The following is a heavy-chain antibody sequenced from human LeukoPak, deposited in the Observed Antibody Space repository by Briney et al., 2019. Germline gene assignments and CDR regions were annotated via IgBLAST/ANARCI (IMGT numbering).Heavy chain of an antibody. CDR1: GFTFSDYY. CDR3: AKGGDSYGYPAENWFDP. CDR2: ISSSGSII. D-gene: IGHD5-18*01. V-gene: IGHV3-11*01. Sequence: GGSLRLSCAASGFTFSDYYMSWIRQASGKGLEWVSYISSSGSIIYYADSVKGRFTVSRDNAKNSLYLEMNSLRAEDTAVYYCAKGGDSYGYPAENWFDPWGQGTLVTVSS. J-gene: IGHJ5*02.